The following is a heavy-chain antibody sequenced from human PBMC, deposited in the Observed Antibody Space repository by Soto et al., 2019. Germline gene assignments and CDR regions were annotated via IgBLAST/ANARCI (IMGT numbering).Heavy chain of an antibody. Sequence: QVQLQQWGTGLLKPSETLSLTCAVYGGSFRGYYWTWIRQPPGKGLEWIGEIDHSGSTNYNPSLKSRVTISEDTSKNQFSLKLASVTAADTAVYYCARVEYTYNYRGLDYWGQGTLVTVSS. CDR2: IDHSGST. D-gene: IGHD3-16*01. CDR3: ARVEYTYNYRGLDY. V-gene: IGHV4-34*01. J-gene: IGHJ4*02. CDR1: GGSFRGYY.